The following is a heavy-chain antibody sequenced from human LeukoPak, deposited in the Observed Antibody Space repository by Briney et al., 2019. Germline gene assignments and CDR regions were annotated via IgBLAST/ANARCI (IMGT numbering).Heavy chain of an antibody. CDR1: GFTFSNYW. Sequence: GGSLRLSCAASGFTFSNYWMTWVRQAPGKGLEWVASIKQDGSEKYYVDSVKGRFTFSRDNAKNSLYLQMDSLRAEDTAVYYCARVNINNWHSCDYWGQGTLVTVSS. D-gene: IGHD1-1*01. J-gene: IGHJ4*02. CDR3: ARVNINNWHSCDY. CDR2: IKQDGSEK. V-gene: IGHV3-7*03.